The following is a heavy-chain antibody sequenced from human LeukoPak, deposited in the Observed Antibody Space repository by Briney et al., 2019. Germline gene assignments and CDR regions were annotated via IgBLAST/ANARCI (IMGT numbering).Heavy chain of an antibody. D-gene: IGHD5-24*01. V-gene: IGHV1-18*01. J-gene: IGHJ4*02. CDR3: ARDYVEMSTVRDFGY. Sequence: ASVKVSCKAPGNTFTRYGLSWVRQAPGQGLEWMGWISPYNGDTTYAQKFQGRVTMTTDTSTSTAYMELRSLRSDDTAVYFCARDYVEMSTVRDFGYWGQGTLVTVSS. CDR1: GNTFTRYG. CDR2: ISPYNGDT.